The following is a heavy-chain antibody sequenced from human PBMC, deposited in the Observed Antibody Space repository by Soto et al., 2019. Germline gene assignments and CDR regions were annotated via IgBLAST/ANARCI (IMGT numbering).Heavy chain of an antibody. CDR1: GFTFSIYA. D-gene: IGHD5-12*01. Sequence: EKQLVESGGALAQPGGSLRLSCVGSGFTFSIYALTWVRQAPGKGLEWVSLITNNGDTTFFGDSVKGRFTISRDNSKNPLYLQLENLRAEDTAVYYCAMSAGYGGAFDVWGRGTIVAVSS. J-gene: IGHJ3*01. V-gene: IGHV3-23*04. CDR3: AMSAGYGGAFDV. CDR2: ITNNGDTT.